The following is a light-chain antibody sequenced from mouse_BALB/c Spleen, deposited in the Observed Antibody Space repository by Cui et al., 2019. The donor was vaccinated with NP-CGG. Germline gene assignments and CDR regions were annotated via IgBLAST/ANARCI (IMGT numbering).Light chain of an antibody. CDR3: ALWYSNHWV. V-gene: IGLV1*01. CDR2: GTN. J-gene: IGLJ1*01. Sequence: QPFLPQESPLTTSPGETVTLTCRSSTGAVTTSNYANWVQEKPDHLFTGLIGGTNNRAPGVPARFSGSLIRDKAALTITGAQTEDEAIYFCALWYSNHWVFGGGTKLTVL. CDR1: TGAVTTSNY.